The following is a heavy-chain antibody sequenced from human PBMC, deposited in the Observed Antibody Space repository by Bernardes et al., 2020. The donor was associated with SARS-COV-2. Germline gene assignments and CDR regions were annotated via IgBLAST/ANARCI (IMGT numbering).Heavy chain of an antibody. CDR2: INHRGST. CDR3: ARGRGFGHGPVGF. D-gene: IGHD2-15*01. CDR1: GGSFSGYY. J-gene: IGHJ2*01. Sequence: ETLSLTCAVYGGSFSGYYWSWIRQPPGKGLEWIGEINHRGSTNYNPSLKSRVTISVDTSKNQFSLKLSSVTAADTAVYYCARGRGFGHGPVGFWGRGTLVTVSS. V-gene: IGHV4-34*01.